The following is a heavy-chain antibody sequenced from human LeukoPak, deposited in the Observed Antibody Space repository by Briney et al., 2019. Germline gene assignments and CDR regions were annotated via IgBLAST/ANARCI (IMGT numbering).Heavy chain of an antibody. CDR1: GYIFTSYG. CDR3: ARLYTATSDY. J-gene: IGHJ4*02. V-gene: IGHV1-18*01. Sequence: ASVKVSCKASGYIFTSYGISWVRQAPGQGLEWMGWISAYNGNTNYAQKFQGRVTMTTDTSANTAYMELRSLRSDDTAVYYCARLYTATSDYWGQGTLVTVSS. D-gene: IGHD2-21*02. CDR2: ISAYNGNT.